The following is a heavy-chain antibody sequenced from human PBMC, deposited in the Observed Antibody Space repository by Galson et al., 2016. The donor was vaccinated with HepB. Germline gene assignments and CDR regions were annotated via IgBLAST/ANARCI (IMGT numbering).Heavy chain of an antibody. CDR1: GSSFPSYW. CDR3: ARRKKDRSFDF. J-gene: IGHJ4*02. Sequence: QSGAEVKKSGESLQISCQGLGSSFPSYWIGWVRQMPGKGLEWMGVVYLGDSDTRYSPSFQGQVTISADKSISAAYLQWSTLRASAGGMYYCARRKKDRSFDFWGQGTLVTVSS. CDR2: VYLGDSDT. V-gene: IGHV5-51*01.